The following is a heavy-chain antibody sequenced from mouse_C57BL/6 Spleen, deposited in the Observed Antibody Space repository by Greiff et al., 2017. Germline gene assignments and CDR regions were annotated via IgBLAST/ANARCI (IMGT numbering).Heavy chain of an antibody. CDR3: ARHEEPQLRLKGNYAMDY. CDR1: GYTFTEYT. CDR2: FYPGSGSI. D-gene: IGHD3-2*02. J-gene: IGHJ4*01. V-gene: IGHV1-62-2*01. Sequence: QVQLKESGAELVKPGASVKLSCKASGYTFTEYTIHWVKQRSGQGLEWIGWFYPGSGSIKYNEKFKDKATLTADKSSSTVYMELSRLTSEDSAVYFCARHEEPQLRLKGNYAMDYWGQGTSVTVSS.